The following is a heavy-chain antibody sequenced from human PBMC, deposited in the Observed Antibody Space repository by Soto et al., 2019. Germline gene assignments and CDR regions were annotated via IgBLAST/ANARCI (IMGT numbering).Heavy chain of an antibody. CDR1: GDTFNNYA. J-gene: IGHJ4*02. D-gene: IGHD3-3*01. Sequence: VHLVQSGTEVKKPGSSVKVSCKASGDTFNNYAFSWVRQAPGQGLQWMGGNITIYDSPSYAQGSHNRVTITADRSTSTAHLELNGLTSEDTAVYYCAASTFLSGVSGYFHLDFWGQGTLVTVSS. V-gene: IGHV1-69*06. CDR2: NITIYDSP. CDR3: AASTFLSGVSGYFHLDF.